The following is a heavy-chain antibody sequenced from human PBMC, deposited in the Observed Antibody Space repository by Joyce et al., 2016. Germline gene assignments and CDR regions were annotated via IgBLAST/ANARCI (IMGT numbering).Heavy chain of an antibody. D-gene: IGHD3-22*01. CDR1: GGSLSGSAYY. V-gene: IGHV4-34*01. CDR2: INHDGST. J-gene: IGHJ4*02. CDR3: ARVDYYDQRDD. Sequence: QVQVQQWGAGLLKPSETLSLTCAVQGGSLSGSAYYWIWIRQPPGKGLEWIGEINHDGSTSSNPSLKSRVTVSGDTSRNQFSLRLSSVTAADTAIYYCARVDYYDQRDDWGPGTLVTVSS.